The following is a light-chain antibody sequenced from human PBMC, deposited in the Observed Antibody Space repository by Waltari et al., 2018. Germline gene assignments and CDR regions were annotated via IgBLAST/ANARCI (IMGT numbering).Light chain of an antibody. CDR3: CSYAGSYTFVV. J-gene: IGLJ2*01. V-gene: IGLV2-11*01. CDR1: RSDVGGYND. Sequence: QSALTQPRPVSGSPGQSVTISCTGTRSDVGGYNDVSWYQHHPGKAPKLMIYDVSKRPSGVPDRFSGSKSGNTASLTISGLQAEDEADYYCCSYAGSYTFVVFGGGTKLTVL. CDR2: DVS.